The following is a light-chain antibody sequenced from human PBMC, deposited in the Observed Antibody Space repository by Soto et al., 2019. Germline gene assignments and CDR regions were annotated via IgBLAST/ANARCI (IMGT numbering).Light chain of an antibody. J-gene: IGKJ2*01. Sequence: IPLTQSPSSLSASVGDRVTITCRASQGIASYLAWYQQKPGKAPKLLIYAASTLQSGVPSRFSGSGYVKDFTLTISSLQPEDFATYYCQHLHTYPYTFGQGTKLEIK. CDR2: AAS. V-gene: IGKV1-9*01. CDR3: QHLHTYPYT. CDR1: QGIASY.